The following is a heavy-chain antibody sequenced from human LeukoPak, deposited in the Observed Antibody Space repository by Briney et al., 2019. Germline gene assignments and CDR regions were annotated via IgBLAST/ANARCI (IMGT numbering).Heavy chain of an antibody. Sequence: GGSLRLSCAASAFTFSDYSMNWVRQAPGKGLEWISYISGRSSTIYYADSVRGRFTISRDNAKNSMYLQMNSLRAEDTAVYYCARDRLTSRSYFFDYWGQGTLVTVSS. CDR1: AFTFSDYS. CDR2: ISGRSSTI. V-gene: IGHV3-48*01. CDR3: ARDRLTSRSYFFDY. J-gene: IGHJ4*02. D-gene: IGHD1-26*01.